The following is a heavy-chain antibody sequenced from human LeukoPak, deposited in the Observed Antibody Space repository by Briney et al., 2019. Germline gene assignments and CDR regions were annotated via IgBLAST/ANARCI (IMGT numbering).Heavy chain of an antibody. D-gene: IGHD5-18*01. CDR2: ISGYNGKT. J-gene: IGHJ4*02. Sequence: GASVKVSCKASGYTFISYGISWVRQAPGQGLEWMGWISGYNGKTNYVQKLQGRVTMTTDTSTSTAYMELRSLRSDDTAVYYCARTQGTAIPHSNFDYWGQGTLVTVSS. V-gene: IGHV1-18*01. CDR1: GYTFISYG. CDR3: ARTQGTAIPHSNFDY.